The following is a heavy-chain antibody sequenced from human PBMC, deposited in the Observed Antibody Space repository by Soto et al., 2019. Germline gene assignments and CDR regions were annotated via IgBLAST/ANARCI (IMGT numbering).Heavy chain of an antibody. V-gene: IGHV3-30-3*01. CDR1: EFDFSNFA. CDR2: ISYDGDTQ. CDR3: VCGKWIYALRSPFDP. J-gene: IGHJ5*02. Sequence: QVQLEESGGGVVQPGRSLRLSCAASEFDFSNFAMHWVRQAPGKGLEWMAVISYDGDTQYYADSAKGRFTISRDNSKNPLYLQMNRMTTEDTAVYYCVCGKWIYALRSPFDPWGQGTLVSVSS. D-gene: IGHD3-16*01.